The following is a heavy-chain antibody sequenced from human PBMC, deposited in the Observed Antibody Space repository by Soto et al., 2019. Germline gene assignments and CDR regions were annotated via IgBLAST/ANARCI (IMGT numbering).Heavy chain of an antibody. V-gene: IGHV1-69*10. D-gene: IGHD2-2*01. Sequence: ASVKVSCKASGGTFSSYAISWVRQAPGQGLEWMGGIIPIFGIANYAQKFQGRVTITADKSTSTAYMELSSLRSEDTAVYYCARERADDIVVVPAAMHYYYYGMDVWGQGTTVTVS. CDR3: ARERADDIVVVPAAMHYYYYGMDV. CDR1: GGTFSSYA. CDR2: IIPIFGIA. J-gene: IGHJ6*02.